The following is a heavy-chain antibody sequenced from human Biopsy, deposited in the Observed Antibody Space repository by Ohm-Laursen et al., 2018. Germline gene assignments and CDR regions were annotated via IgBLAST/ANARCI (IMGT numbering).Heavy chain of an antibody. D-gene: IGHD5-12*01. J-gene: IGHJ4*02. CDR1: DYY. Sequence: DYYMSWIRHHPGKGLEWIGNIFYSANTYYNPSLKSRVTISVDTSKNQFSLKLSSVTAADTAVYYCARLGSGDYFPTFFDFWGQGALVTVSS. V-gene: IGHV4-31*02. CDR3: ARLGSGDYFPTFFDF. CDR2: IFYSANT.